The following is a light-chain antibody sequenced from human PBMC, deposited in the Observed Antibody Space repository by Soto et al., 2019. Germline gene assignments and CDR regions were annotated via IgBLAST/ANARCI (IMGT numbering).Light chain of an antibody. J-gene: IGKJ4*01. Sequence: EIVLTQSPATLSLSPGERATLSSRAGQMFTTYLAWYQQKPGQAPRLLIYDASNRATGIPARFSGSGSGTDFTLTISSLEPEDFAVYYCQQRSNWRALTFGGGTKVEIK. CDR1: QMFTTY. V-gene: IGKV3-11*01. CDR2: DAS. CDR3: QQRSNWRALT.